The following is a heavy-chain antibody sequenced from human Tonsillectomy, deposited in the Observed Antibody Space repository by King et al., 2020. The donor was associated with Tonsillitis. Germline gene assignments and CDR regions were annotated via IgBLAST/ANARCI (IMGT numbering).Heavy chain of an antibody. CDR1: GVTFSSYA. D-gene: IGHD4-17*01. V-gene: IGHV1-69*09. J-gene: IGHJ4*02. CDR2: IIPILGIA. Sequence: QLVQSGAEVKKPGSSVKVSCKASGVTFSSYAISWVRQAPGQGLEWMGRIIPILGIAYYAQTFQGRVTITADKSTSTAYMELSSLRFEDTAVYYCAREITYDYGDYDFDYWGQGTRVTVSS. CDR3: AREITYDYGDYDFDY.